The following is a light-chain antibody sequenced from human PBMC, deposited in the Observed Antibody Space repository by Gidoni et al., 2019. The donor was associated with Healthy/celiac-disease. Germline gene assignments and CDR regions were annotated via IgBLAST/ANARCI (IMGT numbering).Light chain of an antibody. J-gene: IGKJ4*01. CDR3: QKYNSAPLGLT. CDR2: AAS. Sequence: DIQMTQSPSSLSASVGDRVTITCRASQGISNYLAWYQQKPGKVPKLLIYAASTLQSGVPSRFSGSGSGTDFTLTISSLQPEDVATYYCQKYNSAPLGLTFGGXTKVEIK. V-gene: IGKV1-27*01. CDR1: QGISNY.